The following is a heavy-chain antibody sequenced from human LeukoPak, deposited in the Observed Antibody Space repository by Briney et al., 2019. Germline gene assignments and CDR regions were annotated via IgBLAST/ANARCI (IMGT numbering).Heavy chain of an antibody. V-gene: IGHV3-66*01. D-gene: IGHD2-2*01. CDR2: IYSVVSI. J-gene: IGHJ4*02. CDR3: AKGRSFYCSSPSCYFAEFDY. Sequence: GGSLRVSCAASGFTASNNYMSGVRQAPGKGLGSGSVIYSVVSIYYADSVKGRFTISRDNSKNTLYLQVSSLRAEDTAVYYCAKGRSFYCSSPSCYFAEFDYWGQGTLVTFSS. CDR1: GFTASNNY.